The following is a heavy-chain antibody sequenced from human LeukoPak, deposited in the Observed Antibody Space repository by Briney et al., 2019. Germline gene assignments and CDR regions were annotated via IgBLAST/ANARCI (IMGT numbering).Heavy chain of an antibody. CDR1: GGSFNNFY. J-gene: IGHJ6*02. V-gene: IGHV4-34*01. D-gene: IGHD2-2*01. Sequence: ETLSLTCAVYGGSFNNFYWTWIRQPPGKGLEWIGEINHSGSTNYNPSLKSRVTISVDTSKNQFSLKLSSVTPADTAAYYCARGLIVPAGTTKSYYYNGVDVWGQGTTVTVSS. CDR3: ARGLIVPAGTTKSYYYNGVDV. CDR2: INHSGST.